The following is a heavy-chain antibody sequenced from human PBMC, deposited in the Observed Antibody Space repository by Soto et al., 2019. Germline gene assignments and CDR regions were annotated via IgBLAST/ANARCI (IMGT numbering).Heavy chain of an antibody. CDR3: VRDSYGSGYGMDV. D-gene: IGHD3-10*01. V-gene: IGHV2-5*02. CDR2: IYWDDDK. Sequence: QITLKESGPTLVKPTQTLTLTCTFSGFSLTRGVAVGWIRQPPGKALEWLSLIYWDDDKRYSPSLKSRLTITKDTSKNQVVLTLTTLGPVDTATYYCVRDSYGSGYGMDVWGQGTTVTVSS. J-gene: IGHJ6*02. CDR1: GFSLTRGVA.